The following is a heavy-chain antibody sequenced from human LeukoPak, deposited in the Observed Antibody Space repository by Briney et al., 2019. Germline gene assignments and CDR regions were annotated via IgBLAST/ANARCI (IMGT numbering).Heavy chain of an antibody. CDR1: GGSFSGYY. J-gene: IGHJ4*02. V-gene: IGHV4-34*01. CDR2: INHSGST. CDR3: AGGVEMATIDY. D-gene: IGHD5-24*01. Sequence: SETLSLTCAVYGGSFSGYYWSWIRQPPGKGLEWIGEINHSGSTNYNPSLKSRVTISVDTSKNQFSLKLSSVTAADTAVYYCAGGVEMATIDYWGQGTLVTVSS.